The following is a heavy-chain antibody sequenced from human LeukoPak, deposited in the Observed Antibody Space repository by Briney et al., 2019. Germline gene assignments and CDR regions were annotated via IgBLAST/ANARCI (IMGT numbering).Heavy chain of an antibody. CDR1: GFTFSAYT. CDR3: ARDDPRWGTSGDY. D-gene: IGHD7-27*01. Sequence: GGCLRLSCVASGFTFSAYTMNWVRQAPGKGLEWVSFISSSSTYIYYADSLKGRFTISRDNAKNSLYLQMNSLRAEDTAVYYCARDDPRWGTSGDYWGQGTLVIVSS. J-gene: IGHJ4*02. CDR2: ISSSSTYI. V-gene: IGHV3-21*01.